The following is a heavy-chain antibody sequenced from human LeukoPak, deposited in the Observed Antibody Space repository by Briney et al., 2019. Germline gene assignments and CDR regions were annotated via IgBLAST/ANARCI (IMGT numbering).Heavy chain of an antibody. Sequence: ASVKVSCKASGYTFTDYYMHWVRQAPGQGFEWMGWINPNDGDTNYARKFQGRVAMTRDTSISTAHMEVSRLRSDDTAVYYCARANFLYCSSSTCLFDYWGQGTLVTVSS. D-gene: IGHD2-2*01. J-gene: IGHJ4*02. CDR2: INPNDGDT. CDR3: ARANFLYCSSSTCLFDY. V-gene: IGHV1-2*02. CDR1: GYTFTDYY.